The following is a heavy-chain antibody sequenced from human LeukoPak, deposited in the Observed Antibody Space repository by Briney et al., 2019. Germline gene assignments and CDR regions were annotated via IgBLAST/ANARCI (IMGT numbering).Heavy chain of an antibody. V-gene: IGHV4-59*01. CDR1: GGSISSYY. J-gene: IGHJ3*02. CDR3: ARVSLTGTRAFDI. D-gene: IGHD1-20*01. Sequence: SSETLSLTCTVSGGSISSYYWSWIRQPPGKGLDWIGYIYYSGSTNYNPSLESRVTISVDTSKNQFSLKLGSVTAADTAVYYCARVSLTGTRAFDIWGQGTMVTVSS. CDR2: IYYSGST.